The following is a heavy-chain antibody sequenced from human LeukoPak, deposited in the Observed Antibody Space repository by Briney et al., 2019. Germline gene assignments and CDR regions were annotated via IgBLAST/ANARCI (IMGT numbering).Heavy chain of an antibody. CDR3: AKEGLVDTAPTDAFDI. CDR1: GFPFSSYA. D-gene: IGHD5-18*01. CDR2: ISGSGGST. J-gene: IGHJ3*02. V-gene: IGHV3-23*01. Sequence: GGSLRLSCAASGFPFSSYAMSWVRQAPGKGLEWVSAISGSGGSTYYADSVKGRFTISRDNSKNTLYLQMNSLRAEDTAVYYCAKEGLVDTAPTDAFDIWGQGTMVTVSS.